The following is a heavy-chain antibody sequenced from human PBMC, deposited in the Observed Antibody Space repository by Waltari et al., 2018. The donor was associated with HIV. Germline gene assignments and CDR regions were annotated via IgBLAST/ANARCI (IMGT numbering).Heavy chain of an antibody. CDR2: ITPIFKTT. V-gene: IGHV1-69*01. CDR1: GDTFRTYT. CDR3: ARNGDYAPAY. J-gene: IGHJ4*02. Sequence: QVQLVQSGAEVKKPGSSVKVSCRASGDTFRTYTISWVRQAPGQGRDWMGGITPIFKTTKYAQKFQGRVTLTADESTRTTYMELTSLRSDDTAMYYCARNGDYAPAYWGQGTLVTVSS. D-gene: IGHD4-17*01.